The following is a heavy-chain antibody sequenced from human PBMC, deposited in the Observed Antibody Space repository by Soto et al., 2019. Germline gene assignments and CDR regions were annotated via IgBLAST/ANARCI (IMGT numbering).Heavy chain of an antibody. Sequence: GGSLRLSCAASGFTFSSYGMHWVRQAPGKGLEWVAVISYDGSNKYYADSVKGRFTISRDNSKNTLYLQMNSLRAEDTAVYYCAKDRGRNTLTMAYWGQGTLVTVSS. D-gene: IGHD1-1*01. J-gene: IGHJ4*02. CDR3: AKDRGRNTLTMAY. V-gene: IGHV3-30*18. CDR1: GFTFSSYG. CDR2: ISYDGSNK.